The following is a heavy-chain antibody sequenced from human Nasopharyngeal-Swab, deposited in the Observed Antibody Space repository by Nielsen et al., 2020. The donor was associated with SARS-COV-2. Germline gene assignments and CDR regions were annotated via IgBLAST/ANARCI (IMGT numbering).Heavy chain of an antibody. V-gene: IGHV1-46*01. CDR2: INPSGGST. CDR3: ARAMATVGAVYYYGMDV. CDR1: GYTFTSYY. D-gene: IGHD4-23*01. J-gene: IGHJ6*02. Sequence: ASVKVSCKASGYTFTSYYMHRVRQAPGQGLEWMGIINPSGGSTSYAQKFQGRVTMTRDTSTSTVYMELSSLRSEDTAVYYCARAMATVGAVYYYGMDVWGQGTTVTVSS.